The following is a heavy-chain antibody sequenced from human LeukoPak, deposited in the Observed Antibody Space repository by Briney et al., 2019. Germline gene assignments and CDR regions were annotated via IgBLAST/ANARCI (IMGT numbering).Heavy chain of an antibody. V-gene: IGHV3-48*03. Sequence: GGSLRLSCAASGFTFSSYEMNWVRQAPGKGLEWVSYISSSGSTIYYADSVKGRFTISVDNAKNSLYLQMNSLRAEDTAVYYCARALSTYQLGEYSYYYGMDVWGQGTTVTVSS. CDR3: ARALSTYQLGEYSYYYGMDV. CDR1: GFTFSSYE. D-gene: IGHD2-2*01. J-gene: IGHJ6*02. CDR2: ISSSGSTI.